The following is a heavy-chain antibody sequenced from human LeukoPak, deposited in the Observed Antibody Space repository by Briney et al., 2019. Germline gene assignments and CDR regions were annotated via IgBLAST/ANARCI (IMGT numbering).Heavy chain of an antibody. J-gene: IGHJ4*02. Sequence: GGSLRLSCVASGLRFRSYAKNWVRQAPGKGLECISTISDDSSFTYYADSVKGRFTISRDNSKNTLYLQMNSLRAEDTAVYYCAKDLRRGVVAVAGTGFDYWGQGTLVTVSS. D-gene: IGHD6-19*01. CDR2: ISDDSSFT. CDR3: AKDLRRGVVAVAGTGFDY. CDR1: GLRFRSYA. V-gene: IGHV3-23*01.